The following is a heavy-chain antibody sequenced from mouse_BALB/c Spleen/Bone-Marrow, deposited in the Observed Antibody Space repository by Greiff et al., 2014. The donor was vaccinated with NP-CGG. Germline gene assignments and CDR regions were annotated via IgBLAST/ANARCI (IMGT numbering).Heavy chain of an antibody. CDR3: ARRDGSYFDY. Sequence: LVESGAELVRPGTSVKASCKASGYAFTNYLIEWVKQRPGQGLEWIGMINPGSGGTNYNEKFKGKATLTADKSSSTAYMQLSSLTSDDSAVYFCARRDGSYFDYWGQGTTHTVSS. CDR1: GYAFTNYL. D-gene: IGHD3-3*01. J-gene: IGHJ2*01. V-gene: IGHV1-54*01. CDR2: INPGSGGT.